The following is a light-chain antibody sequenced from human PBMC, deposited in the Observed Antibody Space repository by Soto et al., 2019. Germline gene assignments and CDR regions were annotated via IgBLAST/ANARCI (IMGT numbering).Light chain of an antibody. Sequence: DIQLTQSPSFLSASVGDRVSITCRASQGIGSYLAWYQQKPGKAPNLLIYAASTLQSGVPSRFSGSGSGTDFTLTISSLQPEDFATYYCHQLNNYPLTFGGGTKVEIK. J-gene: IGKJ4*01. CDR2: AAS. V-gene: IGKV1-9*01. CDR1: QGIGSY. CDR3: HQLNNYPLT.